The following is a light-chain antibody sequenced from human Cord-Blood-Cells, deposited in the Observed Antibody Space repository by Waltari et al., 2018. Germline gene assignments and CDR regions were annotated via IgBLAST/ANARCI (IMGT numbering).Light chain of an antibody. CDR3: CSYAGSSTWV. V-gene: IGLV2-23*01. CDR2: EGS. Sequence: QSALTHPASVSGSPGQSIPISCTGTSSDVGSFNLLSWYQQHPAKAPKLMIYEGSKRPSGVSNRFSGSKSGNTASLTISGLQAEDEADYYCCSYAGSSTWVFGGGTKLTVL. CDR1: SSDVGSFNL. J-gene: IGLJ3*02.